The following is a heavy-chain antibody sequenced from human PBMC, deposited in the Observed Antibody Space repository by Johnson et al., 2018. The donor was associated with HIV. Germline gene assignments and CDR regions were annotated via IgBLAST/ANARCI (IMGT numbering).Heavy chain of an antibody. CDR3: AKDRYIKGASTGFDI. J-gene: IGHJ3*02. V-gene: IGHV3-30*04. CDR2: ISYDGSNT. CDR1: GFSFSTYA. Sequence: QVQLVESGGGVVQPGRSLRLSCAASGFSFSTYAMHWVRQAPGKGLEWLIVISYDGSNTYYADSVKGRFTTSRDNSKNTLYLQMNILRSEDTAVYYCAKDRYIKGASTGFDIWGQGTMVTVSS. D-gene: IGHD1-26*01.